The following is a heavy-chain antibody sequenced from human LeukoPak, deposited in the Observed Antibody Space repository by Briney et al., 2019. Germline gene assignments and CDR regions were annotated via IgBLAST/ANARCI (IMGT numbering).Heavy chain of an antibody. CDR1: GCTLIKYV. J-gene: IGHJ4*02. V-gene: IGHV1-18*01. Sequence: EASVNVSCKSSGCTLIKYVISGVRQAPGQGLEWMGWISAYNGNTNYAQKLQGRVTMTTDTSTSTAYMELRSLRSDDTAVYYCAGYHPSDWLLSEGYDFDYWGQGTLVTVSS. CDR3: AGYHPSDWLLSEGYDFDY. D-gene: IGHD3-9*01. CDR2: ISAYNGNT.